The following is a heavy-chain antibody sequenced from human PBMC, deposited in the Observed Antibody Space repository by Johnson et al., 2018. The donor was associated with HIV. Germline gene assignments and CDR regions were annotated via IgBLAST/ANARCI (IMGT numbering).Heavy chain of an antibody. CDR3: VRDLPYCSGGFCQTDGFDI. V-gene: IGHV3-7*05. CDR1: GFTFSSYG. CDR2: INHDGSEK. J-gene: IGHJ3*02. Sequence: SGFTFSSYGMHWVRQGPGKGLEWVGNINHDGSEKYYVGSVKGRFTISRDNTKNSLYLQMNSLRVEDTAVYYCVRDLPYCSGGFCQTDGFDIWGQGTMVTASS. D-gene: IGHD2-15*01.